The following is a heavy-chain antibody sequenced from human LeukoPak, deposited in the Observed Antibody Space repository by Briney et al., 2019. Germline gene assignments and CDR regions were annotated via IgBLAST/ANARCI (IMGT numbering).Heavy chain of an antibody. CDR2: ISSSSSYI. J-gene: IGHJ4*02. Sequence: GGSLRLSCAASGFTFSSYSMNWVRQAPGKGLEWVSSISSSSSYIYYADSVKGRFTISRDNAKNSLYLQMNSLRAEDTAVYYCASASSHRIAAGGDYWGQGTLVTVSS. D-gene: IGHD6-13*01. CDR3: ASASSHRIAAGGDY. V-gene: IGHV3-21*01. CDR1: GFTFSSYS.